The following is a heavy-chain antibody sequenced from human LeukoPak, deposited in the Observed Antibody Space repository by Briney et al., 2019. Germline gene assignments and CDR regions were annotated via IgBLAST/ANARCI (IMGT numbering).Heavy chain of an antibody. Sequence: ASVKVSGKASGYTFTSYDINWVRQATGQGLEWMGWMNPNSGNTGYAQKFQGRVTMTRNTSISTAYMELSSLRSEDTAVYYCARGGAARYYYYYYCMDVLGKGTTVTVSS. CDR2: MNPNSGNT. D-gene: IGHD6-6*01. V-gene: IGHV1-8*01. CDR3: ARGGAARYYYYYYCMDV. J-gene: IGHJ6*03. CDR1: GYTFTSYD.